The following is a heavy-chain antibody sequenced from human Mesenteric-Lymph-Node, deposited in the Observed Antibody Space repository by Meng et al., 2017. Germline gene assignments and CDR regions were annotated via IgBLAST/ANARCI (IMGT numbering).Heavy chain of an antibody. CDR1: GGSISSYY. CDR3: ARVKLSGSGSYYYYYYGMDV. CDR2: IYYSGST. Sequence: SETLSLTCTVSGGSISSYYWSWIRQPPGKGLEWIGYIYYSGSTNYNPSLKSRVTISVDTSKNQFSLKLSSVTAADTAVYYCARVKLSGSGSYYYYYYGMDVWGQGTTVTVSS. J-gene: IGHJ6*02. V-gene: IGHV4-59*01. D-gene: IGHD3-10*01.